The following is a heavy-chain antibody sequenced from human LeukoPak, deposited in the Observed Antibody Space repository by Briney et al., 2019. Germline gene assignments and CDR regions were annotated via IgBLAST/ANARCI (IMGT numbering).Heavy chain of an antibody. CDR1: GYTFTGYY. D-gene: IGHD3-3*01. V-gene: IGHV1-2*02. CDR2: INPNSGGT. Sequence: ASVKVSCKASGYTFTGYYMHWVRQAPGQGLEWMGWINPNSGGTNYAQKFQGRVTMTRDTSISTAYMELSRLRSDDTAVYYCARTSISYDFWSGLGWFDPWGQGTLVTVSS. CDR3: ARTSISYDFWSGLGWFDP. J-gene: IGHJ5*02.